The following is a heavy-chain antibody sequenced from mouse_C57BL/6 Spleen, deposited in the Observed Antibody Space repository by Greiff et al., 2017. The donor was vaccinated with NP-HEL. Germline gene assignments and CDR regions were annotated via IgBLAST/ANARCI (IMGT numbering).Heavy chain of an antibody. CDR1: GYTFTSYW. D-gene: IGHD2-4*01. J-gene: IGHJ3*01. CDR3: ASLYYDYDEAY. Sequence: VQLQQPGAELVKPGASVKLSCKASGYTFTSYWMHWVKQRPGQGLEWIGMIHPNSGSTNYNEKFKSKATLTVDKSSSTAYMQLSSLTSEDSAVYYCASLYYDYDEAYWGQGTLVTVSA. CDR2: IHPNSGST. V-gene: IGHV1-64*01.